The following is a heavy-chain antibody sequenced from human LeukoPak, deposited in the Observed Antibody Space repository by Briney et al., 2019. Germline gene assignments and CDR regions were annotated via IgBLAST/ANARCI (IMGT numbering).Heavy chain of an antibody. CDR3: AKDVRYFDWLLFYYFDY. D-gene: IGHD3-9*01. CDR1: GFTFSSYA. V-gene: IGHV3-23*01. Sequence: QPGGSLRLSCAASGFTFSSYAMSWVRQAPGKGLEWVSAISGSGGSTYYADSVKGRFTISRDNSKNTLYLQMNSLRAEDTAVYYCAKDVRYFDWLLFYYFDYWGQGTLLTVSS. J-gene: IGHJ4*02. CDR2: ISGSGGST.